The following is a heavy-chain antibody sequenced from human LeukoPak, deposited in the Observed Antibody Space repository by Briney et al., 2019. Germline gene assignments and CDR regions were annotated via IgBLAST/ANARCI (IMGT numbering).Heavy chain of an antibody. J-gene: IGHJ4*02. V-gene: IGHV3-48*02. CDR3: ASSGSYRFDY. CDR2: ITASGTAI. CDR1: GFTFSSYS. D-gene: IGHD1-26*01. Sequence: GGSLRLSCAASGFTFSSYSMNWVRQAPGKGLEWVSHITASGTAIFYADSVKGRFTISRDNAKNSLYLQMNSLRDEDTAVYYCASSGSYRFDYWGQGTLVTVSS.